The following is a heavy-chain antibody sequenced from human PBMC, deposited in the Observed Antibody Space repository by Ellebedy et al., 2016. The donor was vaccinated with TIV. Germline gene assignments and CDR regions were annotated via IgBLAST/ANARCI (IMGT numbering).Heavy chain of an antibody. Sequence: ASVKVSCKASGYTFTGYYMHWVRQAPGQGLEWMGWINPNSGVTNYAQKFQGRVTMTRDTSISTAYMELSRLRSDDTAVYHCARVPIVATTPRYGMDVWGQGTTVTVSS. D-gene: IGHD5-12*01. V-gene: IGHV1-2*02. CDR3: ARVPIVATTPRYGMDV. CDR1: GYTFTGYY. CDR2: INPNSGVT. J-gene: IGHJ6*02.